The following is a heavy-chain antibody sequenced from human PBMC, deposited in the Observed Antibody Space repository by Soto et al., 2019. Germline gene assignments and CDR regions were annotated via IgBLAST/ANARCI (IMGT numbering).Heavy chain of an antibody. D-gene: IGHD5-18*01. CDR1: GGSFSGYY. Sequence: XTLSLPCAVYGGSFSGYYWSWIRQPPGKGLEWIGEINHSGSTNYNPSLKSRVTISVDTSKNQFSLKLRSVTAADTAVYYCAIRGYSYGFDYWGQGTLVTVSS. J-gene: IGHJ4*02. CDR2: INHSGST. V-gene: IGHV4-34*01. CDR3: AIRGYSYGFDY.